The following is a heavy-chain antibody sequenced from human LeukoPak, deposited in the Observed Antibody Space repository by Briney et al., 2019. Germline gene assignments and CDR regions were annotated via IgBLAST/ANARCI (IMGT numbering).Heavy chain of an antibody. D-gene: IGHD3-22*01. J-gene: IGHJ4*02. Sequence: GGSLRLSCAASGFTFSSYWMHWVRPAPGKGLVWVSRINSDGSSTSYADSVKGRFTISRDNAKNTLYLQMNSLRAEDTAVYYCARAADSSGYYDYWGQGTLVTVSS. CDR2: INSDGSST. CDR1: GFTFSSYW. CDR3: ARAADSSGYYDY. V-gene: IGHV3-74*01.